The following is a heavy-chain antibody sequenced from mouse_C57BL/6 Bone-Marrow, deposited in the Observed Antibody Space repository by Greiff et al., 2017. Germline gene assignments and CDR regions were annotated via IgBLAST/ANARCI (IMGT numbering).Heavy chain of an antibody. CDR2: ISDGGSYT. D-gene: IGHD2-4*01. CDR3: ARVYYDYDVYAMDY. CDR1: GFTFSSYA. Sequence: EVKLMESGGGLVKPGGSLKLSCAASGFTFSSYAMSWVRQTPEKRLEWVATISDGGSYTYYPDNVKGRFTISRDNAKNNLYLQMSHLKSEDTAMYYCARVYYDYDVYAMDYWGQGTSVTVSS. V-gene: IGHV5-4*03. J-gene: IGHJ4*01.